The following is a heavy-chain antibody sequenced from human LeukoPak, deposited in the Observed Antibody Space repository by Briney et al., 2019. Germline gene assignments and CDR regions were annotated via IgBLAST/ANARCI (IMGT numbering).Heavy chain of an antibody. D-gene: IGHD4-17*01. CDR1: GFTFREYW. Sequence: PGGSLLLSCAATGFTFREYWMTGVRQAPGKGLEWVASIKEDGSEKYYVDSVKGRCTISRDNAKNSLYLQMNSLRVEDTAMYYCARFPTGFDYWGQGTLVTVSS. CDR2: IKEDGSEK. J-gene: IGHJ4*02. CDR3: ARFPTGFDY. V-gene: IGHV3-7*05.